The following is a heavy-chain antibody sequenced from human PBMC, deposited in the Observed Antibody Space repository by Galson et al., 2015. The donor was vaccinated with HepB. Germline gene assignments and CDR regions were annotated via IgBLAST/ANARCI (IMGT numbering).Heavy chain of an antibody. CDR1: GFTFSNYG. J-gene: IGHJ4*02. Sequence: SLRLSRAASGFTFSNYGMHWVRQAPGKGLEWVAVISYDGSNKYYADSVKGRFTISRDNSKNTLYLQMNSLRAEDTALYYCAKDPYLYSALAGTMAGFDYCGQGTLVTGSS. CDR3: AKDPYLYSALAGTMAGFDY. D-gene: IGHD6-19*01. V-gene: IGHV3-30*18. CDR2: ISYDGSNK.